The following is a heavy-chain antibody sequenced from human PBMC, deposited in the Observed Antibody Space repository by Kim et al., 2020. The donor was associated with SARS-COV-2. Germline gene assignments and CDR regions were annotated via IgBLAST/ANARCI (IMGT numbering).Heavy chain of an antibody. CDR3: AKEGSGFFKGIDY. V-gene: IGHV3-33*06. CDR2: IWYDGSNK. D-gene: IGHD6-19*01. CDR1: GFTFSSYA. Sequence: GGSLRLSCAASGFTFSSYAMHWVRQAPGKGLEWVAVIWYDGSNKYYADSVKGRFTISRDNSKNTLYLQMNSLRAEDTAVYYCAKEGSGFFKGIDYWGQGT. J-gene: IGHJ4*02.